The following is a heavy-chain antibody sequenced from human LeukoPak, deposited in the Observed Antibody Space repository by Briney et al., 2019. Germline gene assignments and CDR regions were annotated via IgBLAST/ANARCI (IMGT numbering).Heavy chain of an antibody. CDR2: INPNNGGGDT. CDR1: GYTFTGYY. CDR3: ARGYCGGDCYSVDWFDP. Sequence: ASVKVSCKASGYTFTGYYLHWVRQAPGQGLEWMGWINPNNGGGDTNYAQKFQGRATMTRDTSISTAYMELSRLRSDDTAVYYCARGYCGGDCYSVDWFDPWGQGTLVTVSS. V-gene: IGHV1-2*02. D-gene: IGHD2-21*02. J-gene: IGHJ5*02.